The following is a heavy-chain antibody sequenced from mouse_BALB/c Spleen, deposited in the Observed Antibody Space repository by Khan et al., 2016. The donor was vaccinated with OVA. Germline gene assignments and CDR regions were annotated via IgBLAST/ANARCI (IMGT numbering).Heavy chain of an antibody. J-gene: IGHJ2*01. CDR3: ARTARIKY. CDR1: GYSITSGYG. Sequence: EVKLLESGPGLVKPSQSLSLTCTVTGYSITSGYGWNWIRQFPGNKLEWMGYISYSGSTNYNPSLNSRISITRDTSKNQFFLQLNSVTTEDTATYYCARTARIKYWGKGTTLTVSS. CDR2: ISYSGST. V-gene: IGHV3-2*02. D-gene: IGHD1-2*01.